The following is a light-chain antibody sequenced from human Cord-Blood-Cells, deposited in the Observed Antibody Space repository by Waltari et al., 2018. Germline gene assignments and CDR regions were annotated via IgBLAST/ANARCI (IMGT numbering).Light chain of an antibody. CDR3: QQSYSTPEA. Sequence: GDRVPITCRASQSISSYLNWYQQKPGKSPKLLIYAGSSLQSGVPSRFSGSGSGTDFTLTISSLQPEDFATYYCQQSYSTPEAFGPGTKVDIK. CDR1: QSISSY. CDR2: AGS. J-gene: IGKJ3*01. V-gene: IGKV1-39*01.